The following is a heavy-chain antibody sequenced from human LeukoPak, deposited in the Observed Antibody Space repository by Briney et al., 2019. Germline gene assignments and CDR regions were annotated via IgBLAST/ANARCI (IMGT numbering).Heavy chain of an antibody. J-gene: IGHJ4*02. D-gene: IGHD6-13*01. CDR3: ARSLTAAAGNLGY. CDR1: GFTFRSYI. V-gene: IGHV3-21*01. Sequence: GGSLRLSCSASGFTFRSYIMNLVRQAPGKGLALVSSISSTTSYIDYADSVRGRFTISRDNGQNSLYLQMNSLRAEDTAVYYCARSLTAAAGNLGYWGQGTLITVFS. CDR2: ISSTTSYI.